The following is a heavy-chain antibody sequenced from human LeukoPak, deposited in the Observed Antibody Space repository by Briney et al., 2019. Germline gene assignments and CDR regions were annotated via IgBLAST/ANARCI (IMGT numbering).Heavy chain of an antibody. D-gene: IGHD6-25*01. CDR1: GFVFSTYS. CDR2: ISSSSSAI. CDR3: ARDGGTAAAGTHHFDH. J-gene: IGHJ4*02. Sequence: GGSLRLSCAASGFVFSTYSMNWVRQAPGKGLEWVSYISSSSSAIYYADAVKGRFTISRDNAKEPLYLQMNSLRAEDTAVYYCARDGGTAAAGTHHFDHWGQGTLVTVSS. V-gene: IGHV3-48*01.